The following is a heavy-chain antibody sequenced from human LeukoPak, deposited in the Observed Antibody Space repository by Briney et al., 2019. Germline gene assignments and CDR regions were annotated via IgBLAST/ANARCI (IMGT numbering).Heavy chain of an antibody. D-gene: IGHD2-15*01. V-gene: IGHV3-48*04. CDR1: GFTFSSYS. CDR3: ARDCSGGSCYGVDY. J-gene: IGHJ4*02. CDR2: ISSSSSTI. Sequence: PGGSLRLSCAASGFTFSSYSMNWVRQAPGKGLEWVSTISSSSSTIYYADSVKGRFTISRDNAKNSLYLQMNSLRAEDTAVYYCARDCSGGSCYGVDYWGQGTLVTVSS.